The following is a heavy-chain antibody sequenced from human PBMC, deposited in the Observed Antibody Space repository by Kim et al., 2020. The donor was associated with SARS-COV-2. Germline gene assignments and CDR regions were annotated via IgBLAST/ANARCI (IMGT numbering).Heavy chain of an antibody. V-gene: IGHV3-21*01. Sequence: GGSLRLSCAASGFTFSSYSMNWVRQAPGKGLEWVSSISSSSSYIYYADSVKGRFTISRDNAKNSLYLQMNSLRAEDTAVYYCARDRGRDDFWSGYSSYYYYGMDVWGPGTTVTVSS. J-gene: IGHJ6*02. D-gene: IGHD3-3*01. CDR3: ARDRGRDDFWSGYSSYYYYGMDV. CDR1: GFTFSSYS. CDR2: ISSSSSYI.